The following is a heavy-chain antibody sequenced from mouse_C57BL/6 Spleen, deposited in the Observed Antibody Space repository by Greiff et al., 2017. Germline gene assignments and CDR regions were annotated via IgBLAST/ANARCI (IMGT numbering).Heavy chain of an antibody. CDR3: ARRPNLHYYAMDY. CDR1: GYTFTSYG. V-gene: IGHV1-81*01. J-gene: IGHJ4*01. Sequence: VQLQQSGAELARPGASVTLSCKASGYTFTSYGISWVKQRTGQGLEWIGEIYPRSGNTYYNEKFKGKATLTADKSSSTAYMELRSLTSEDSAVYFCARRPNLHYYAMDYWGQGTSVTVSS. CDR2: IYPRSGNT.